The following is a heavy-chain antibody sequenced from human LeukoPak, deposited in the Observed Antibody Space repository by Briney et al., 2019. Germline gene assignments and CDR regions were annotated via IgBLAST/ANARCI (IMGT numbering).Heavy chain of an antibody. D-gene: IGHD3-3*01. J-gene: IGHJ4*02. CDR1: GFTFSSYA. CDR3: AKPTDCDFWSGYSPFFFVD. Sequence: GGSLRLSCAASGFTFSSYAMSWVREAPGKGLEWVSAISGSGGSTYYADSVKGRFTIPRDNSKNTLYLQMNSLRAEDTAVYYCAKPTDCDFWSGYSPFFFVDWGQGTLSPSPQ. V-gene: IGHV3-23*01. CDR2: ISGSGGST.